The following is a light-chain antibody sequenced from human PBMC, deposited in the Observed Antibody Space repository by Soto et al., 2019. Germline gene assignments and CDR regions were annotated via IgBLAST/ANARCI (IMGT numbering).Light chain of an antibody. J-gene: IGKJ4*01. CDR2: DAS. Sequence: DIQMTQSPSSLSASIGDRVTITCPASQVIINYLNWYQQKPGKAPKLLIYDASSLESGVPSRFSGSGSGTEFTLTISSLQPDDFATYYCQQYNSYSLTFGGGTKVDIK. CDR1: QVIINY. CDR3: QQYNSYSLT. V-gene: IGKV1-5*01.